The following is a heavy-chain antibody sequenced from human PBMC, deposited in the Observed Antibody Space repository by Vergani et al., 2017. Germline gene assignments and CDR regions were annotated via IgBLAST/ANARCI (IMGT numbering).Heavy chain of an antibody. CDR1: GGTFSSYA. V-gene: IGHV1-69*01. D-gene: IGHD3-22*01. CDR3: ARRETSYYYDSSAPLGFAFDI. CDR2: IIPIFGTA. Sequence: QVQLVQSGAEVKKPGSSVKVSCKASGGTFSSYAISWVRQAPGQGLEWMGGIIPIFGTANYAQKFQGRVTITADESTSTAYMELSSLRSEDTAVYYGARRETSYYYDSSAPLGFAFDIWGQGTMVTVSS. J-gene: IGHJ3*02.